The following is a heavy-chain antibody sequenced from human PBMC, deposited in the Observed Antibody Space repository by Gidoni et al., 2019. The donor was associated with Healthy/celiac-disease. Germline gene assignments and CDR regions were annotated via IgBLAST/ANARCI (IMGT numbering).Heavy chain of an antibody. V-gene: IGHV2-5*02. Sequence: QITLKESGPTLVKPTQTLTLTCTFSGFSLSTSGVGVGWIRQPPGKALEWLALIYWDDDKRYSPSLKSRLTITKDTSKNQLVLTMTNMDPVDTATYYCARTHCSSTSCYSYNWFDPWGQGTLVTVSS. J-gene: IGHJ5*02. CDR1: GFSLSTSGVG. CDR3: ARTHCSSTSCYSYNWFDP. D-gene: IGHD2-2*01. CDR2: IYWDDDK.